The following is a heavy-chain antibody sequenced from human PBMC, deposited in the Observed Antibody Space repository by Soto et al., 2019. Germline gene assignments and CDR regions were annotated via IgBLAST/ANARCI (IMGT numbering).Heavy chain of an antibody. D-gene: IGHD4-17*01. Sequence: QITLKESGPTLVKPTQTLTLTCTFSGFSLSTSGVGVGWIRQPPGKALEWLAVIYWDDYKHYSPSLKSRLTITKDTSKNQVVLTMDNMDPVDTATYYCAHKGYGDYPLDYWGQGTLLTVSS. V-gene: IGHV2-5*02. CDR3: AHKGYGDYPLDY. CDR2: IYWDDYK. J-gene: IGHJ4*02. CDR1: GFSLSTSGVG.